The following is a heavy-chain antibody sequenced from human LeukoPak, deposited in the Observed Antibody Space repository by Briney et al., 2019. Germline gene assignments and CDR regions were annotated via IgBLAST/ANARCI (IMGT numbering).Heavy chain of an antibody. V-gene: IGHV3-15*01. CDR1: GFTFSNAW. Sequence: GGSLRLSCAASGFTFSNAWMSWVLQAPGKGLEWVGRIKSKTDGGTTDYAAPVKGRFTISRDDSKNTLYLQMNSLKTEDTAVYYCTTGRAMVVFDYWGQGTLVTVSS. CDR3: TTGRAMVVFDY. D-gene: IGHD5-18*01. CDR2: IKSKTDGGTT. J-gene: IGHJ4*02.